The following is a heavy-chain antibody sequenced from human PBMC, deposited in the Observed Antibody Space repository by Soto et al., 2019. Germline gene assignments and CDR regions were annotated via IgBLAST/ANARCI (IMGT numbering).Heavy chain of an antibody. CDR2: INTGNGNT. J-gene: IGHJ5*02. D-gene: IGHD5-12*01. Sequence: QVQLVQSGAEVKKPGASVKVSCKASGITFSTYAIHWVRQAPGQSLEWIGWINTGNGNTRYSQNFQGRVTLTRDTSASTAYMDLSSLRSEDTSIYYCARAISGYVTWGQGTLVTVSS. V-gene: IGHV1-3*04. CDR1: GITFSTYA. CDR3: ARAISGYVT.